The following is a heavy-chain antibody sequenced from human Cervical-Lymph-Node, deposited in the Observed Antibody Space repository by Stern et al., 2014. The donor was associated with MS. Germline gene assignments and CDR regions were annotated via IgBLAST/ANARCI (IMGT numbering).Heavy chain of an antibody. V-gene: IGHV4-61*02. CDR1: GGSISSGSYY. Sequence: QVQLQESGPGLVKPSQTLSLTCTVSGGSISSGSYYWSWIRQPAGKGLEWIGRIYTSGRTNYNPSLKSRVTISVDPSKNHFSLKLSCVTAADTAVYYCARLYYDFWSGYHYYYYYGMDVWGQGTTVTVSS. CDR3: ARLYYDFWSGYHYYYYYGMDV. J-gene: IGHJ6*02. CDR2: IYTSGRT. D-gene: IGHD3-3*01.